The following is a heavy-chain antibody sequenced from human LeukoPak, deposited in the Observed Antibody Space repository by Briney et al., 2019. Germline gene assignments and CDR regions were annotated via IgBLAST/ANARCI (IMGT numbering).Heavy chain of an antibody. CDR2: INHSGST. CDR1: GGSFSGYY. Sequence: PSETLSLTCAVYGGSFSGYYWSWIRQPPGKGLEWIGEINHSGSTNYNPSLKSRVTISVDTSKNQFSLKLSSVTAVDTAVYYCAARYCSGGSCWADAFDIWGQGTMVTVSS. D-gene: IGHD2-15*01. CDR3: AARYCSGGSCWADAFDI. V-gene: IGHV4-34*01. J-gene: IGHJ3*02.